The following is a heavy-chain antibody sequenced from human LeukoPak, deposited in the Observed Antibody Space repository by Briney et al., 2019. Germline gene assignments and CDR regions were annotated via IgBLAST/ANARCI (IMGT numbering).Heavy chain of an antibody. CDR3: ARPYSPARWGLAAADYYYMDV. V-gene: IGHV1-2*02. D-gene: IGHD6-13*01. J-gene: IGHJ6*03. Sequence: ASVKVSCKTSGYPFRNYDINWVRQAPGQGLEWMGWINPNSGGTNYAQNFQGRVTMTRDTSISTAYMELSRLASDDTAVYHCARPYSPARWGLAAADYYYMDVWGKGTTVTVSS. CDR2: INPNSGGT. CDR1: GYPFRNYD.